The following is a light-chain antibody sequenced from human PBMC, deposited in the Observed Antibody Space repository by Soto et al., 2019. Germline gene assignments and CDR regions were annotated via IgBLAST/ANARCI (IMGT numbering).Light chain of an antibody. Sequence: QSELTQAPSASETPGQRVTISCSGSSSNIGSNYVHWYQHLPGTAPKLLIYRNNQRPSGVPDRFSGSKSGTSASLAISGLRSEDEADYYCAAWDDSLSVVVFGGGTKLTVL. J-gene: IGLJ2*01. CDR1: SSNIGSNY. V-gene: IGLV1-47*01. CDR2: RNN. CDR3: AAWDDSLSVVV.